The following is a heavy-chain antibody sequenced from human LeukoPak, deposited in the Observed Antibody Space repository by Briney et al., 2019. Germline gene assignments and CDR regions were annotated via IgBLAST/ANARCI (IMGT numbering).Heavy chain of an antibody. V-gene: IGHV1-3*04. D-gene: IGHD3-22*01. Sequence: GASVKVSCKASGYTFTNYAMHWVRQAPGQRLEWMGWINTGNANTKYSRKLQGRATLTRDTSASTAYMELSSLRFEDTAVYYCARGFDYSDSSGYPSEHFQHWGQGTLLTVSS. CDR2: INTGNANT. CDR1: GYTFTNYA. J-gene: IGHJ1*01. CDR3: ARGFDYSDSSGYPSEHFQH.